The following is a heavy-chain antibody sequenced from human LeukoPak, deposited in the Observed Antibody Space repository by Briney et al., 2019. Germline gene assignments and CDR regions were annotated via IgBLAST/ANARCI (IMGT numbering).Heavy chain of an antibody. CDR2: ISGSGVTV. V-gene: IGHV3-23*01. D-gene: IGHD2-21*02. CDR1: GFTFRNYV. CDR3: AKEAPYCGGDCSGVFDY. Sequence: GGSLRLSCAASGFTFRNYVISWVRQAPGKGLECVSGISGSGVTVYYADSVKGRFTISRDSSKNTLYLQMNSLRADDTAVYYCAKEAPYCGGDCSGVFDYWGQGNLVTVSS. J-gene: IGHJ4*02.